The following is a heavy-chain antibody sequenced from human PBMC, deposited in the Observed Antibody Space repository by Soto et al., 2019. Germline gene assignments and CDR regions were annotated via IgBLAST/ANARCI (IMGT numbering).Heavy chain of an antibody. D-gene: IGHD6-13*01. V-gene: IGHV3-23*01. CDR3: ARPLYSSSWADAFDI. Sequence: EVQLLESGGGLVQPGGSLRLSCAASGFTFSSYAMSWVRQAPGKGLEWVSAISGSGGSTYYADAVKGRFTISRDNSKNTLYLQMNSLRAEDTAVYYCARPLYSSSWADAFDIWGQGTMVTVSS. CDR1: GFTFSSYA. CDR2: ISGSGGST. J-gene: IGHJ3*02.